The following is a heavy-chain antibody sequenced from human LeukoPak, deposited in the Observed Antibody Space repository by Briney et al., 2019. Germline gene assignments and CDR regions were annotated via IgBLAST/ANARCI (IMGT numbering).Heavy chain of an antibody. J-gene: IGHJ6*03. CDR2: IHYSGST. D-gene: IGHD3-10*01. Sequence: PSETLSLNCTVSGGSISNYYWSWIRQPPGKGLEWIGYIHYSGSTNYNPSLKSRITISVDTSTNQFSLKLNSVTAADTAVYYCARVEEGYGSGRRENYYYYYMDVWGKGTTVTISS. V-gene: IGHV4-59*01. CDR3: ARVEEGYGSGRRENYYYYYMDV. CDR1: GGSISNYY.